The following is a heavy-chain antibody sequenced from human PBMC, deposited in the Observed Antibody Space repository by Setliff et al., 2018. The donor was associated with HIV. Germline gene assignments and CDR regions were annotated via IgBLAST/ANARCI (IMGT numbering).Heavy chain of an antibody. D-gene: IGHD1-26*01. CDR3: ARELPVGARYYYYGMDV. Sequence: PGGSLRLSCAASGFIFSSYAMHWVRQAPGKGLEWVAVISYDGSNKYYADSVKGRFTISRDNSKNTLYLQMNSLRAEDTAVYYCARELPVGARYYYYGMDVWGQGTTVTVSS. CDR1: GFIFSSYA. J-gene: IGHJ6*02. CDR2: ISYDGSNK. V-gene: IGHV3-30-3*01.